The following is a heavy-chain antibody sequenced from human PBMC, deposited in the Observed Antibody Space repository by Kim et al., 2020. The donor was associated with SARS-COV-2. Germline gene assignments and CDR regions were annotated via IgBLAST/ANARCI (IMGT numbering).Heavy chain of an antibody. Sequence: SGTLSLTCTVSGYSISSGYYWGWIRQPPGKGLEWIGSIYHSGSTYYNPSLKSRVTISVDTSKNQFSLKLSSVTAADTAVYYCASAAVIAVAGTSLQWGQGTLVTVSS. J-gene: IGHJ4*02. D-gene: IGHD6-19*01. CDR1: GYSISSGYY. CDR3: ASAAVIAVAGTSLQ. V-gene: IGHV4-38-2*02. CDR2: IYHSGST.